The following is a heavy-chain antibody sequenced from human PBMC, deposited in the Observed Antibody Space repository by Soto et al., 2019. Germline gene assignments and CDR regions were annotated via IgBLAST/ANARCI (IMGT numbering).Heavy chain of an antibody. CDR3: ARHYRSGYDQGLDY. D-gene: IGHD5-12*01. J-gene: IGHJ4*02. V-gene: IGHV4-39*01. CDR2: IYYSGST. CDR1: GGSISSSSYY. Sequence: QLQLQESGPGLVKPSETLSLTCTVSGGSISSSSYYWGWIRQPPGKGLEWIGSIYYSGSTYYNPSLKSRVTISVDTSKNQFSLKLSSVTAADTAVYYCARHYRSGYDQGLDYWGQGTLVTVSS.